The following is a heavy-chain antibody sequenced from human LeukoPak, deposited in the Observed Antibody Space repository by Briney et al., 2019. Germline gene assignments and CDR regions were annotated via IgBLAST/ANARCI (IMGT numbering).Heavy chain of an antibody. CDR3: ARMAADRGMDY. D-gene: IGHD6-13*01. V-gene: IGHV4-34*01. CDR2: INHSGST. Sequence: SETLSLTCAVYGGSFSGYYWSWIRQPPGKGLEWIGEINHSGSTNYDPSLKSRVTISVDTSKNQFSLKLSSVTAADTAVYYCARMAADRGMDYWGQGTLVTVSS. J-gene: IGHJ4*02. CDR1: GGSFSGYY.